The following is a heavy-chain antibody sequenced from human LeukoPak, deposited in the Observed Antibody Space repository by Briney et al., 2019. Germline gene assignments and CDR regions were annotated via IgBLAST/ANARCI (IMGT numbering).Heavy chain of an antibody. CDR3: ARKLESLRDGYKG. Sequence: GGSLRPSCAASGFTFSSYSMNWVRQAPGKGLEWVSYISSSSSTIYYADSVKGRFTISRDNAKNSLYLQMNSLRAEDTAVYYCARKLESLRDGYKGWGQGTLVTVSS. J-gene: IGHJ4*02. CDR2: ISSSSSTI. CDR1: GFTFSSYS. V-gene: IGHV3-48*01. D-gene: IGHD5-24*01.